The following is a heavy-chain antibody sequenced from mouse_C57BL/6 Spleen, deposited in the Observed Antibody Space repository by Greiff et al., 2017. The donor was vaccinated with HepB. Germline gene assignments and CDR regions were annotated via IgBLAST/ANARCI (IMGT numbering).Heavy chain of an antibody. J-gene: IGHJ3*01. V-gene: IGHV1-50*01. CDR2: IDPSDSYT. CDR1: GYTFTSYW. Sequence: QVQLQQPGAELVKPGASVKLSCKASGYTFTSYWMQWVKQRPGQGLEWIGEIDPSDSYTNYNQKFKGKATLTVDTSSSTAYMQLSSLTSEDSAVYYCASYQGFAYWGQGTLVTVSA. CDR3: ASYQGFAY. D-gene: IGHD2-10*01.